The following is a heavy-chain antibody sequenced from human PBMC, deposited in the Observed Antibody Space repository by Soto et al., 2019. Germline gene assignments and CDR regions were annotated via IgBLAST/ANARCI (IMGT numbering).Heavy chain of an antibody. D-gene: IGHD3-16*01. V-gene: IGHV3-23*01. CDR3: AKRGWGKWYFDY. CDR1: GFTFSSYA. Sequence: EVQLLESGGGLVQPGGSLRLSCAASGFTFSSYAMSWVRQAPGKGLEWVSVISGSDGSTYYADSVKGRFTISRDNSKNTLYLQMNSLRAEDTAVYYCAKRGWGKWYFDYWGQGPLVTVSS. CDR2: ISGSDGST. J-gene: IGHJ4*02.